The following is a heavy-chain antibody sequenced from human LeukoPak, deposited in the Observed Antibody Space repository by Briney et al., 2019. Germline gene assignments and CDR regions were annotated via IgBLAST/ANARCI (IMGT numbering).Heavy chain of an antibody. CDR2: INHSGST. Sequence: SETLSLTCTVSGGSISGYYWSWIRQPPGKGLEWIGEINHSGSTNYNPSLKSRVTISVDTSKNQFSLKLSSVTAADTAVYYCARGHRWDIVVVPAAHYYYGMDVWGQGTTVTVSS. D-gene: IGHD2-2*01. J-gene: IGHJ6*02. CDR1: GGSISGYY. CDR3: ARGHRWDIVVVPAAHYYYGMDV. V-gene: IGHV4-34*01.